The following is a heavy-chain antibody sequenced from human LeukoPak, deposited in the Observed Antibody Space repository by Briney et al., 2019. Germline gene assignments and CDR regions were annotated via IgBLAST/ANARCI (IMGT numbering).Heavy chain of an antibody. CDR1: GFTFSSNY. J-gene: IGHJ4*02. Sequence: AGGSLRLSCAASGFTFSSNYMSWVRQAPGKGLEWVSVIYSGGSTYYSDSGKGRFTISRDNSKYTLYLQMNSLRAEEKAVYYCARAGGYYDSSGWYYFDYWGQGTLVTVSS. CDR3: ARAGGYYDSSGWYYFDY. D-gene: IGHD3-22*01. CDR2: IYSGGST. V-gene: IGHV3-66*01.